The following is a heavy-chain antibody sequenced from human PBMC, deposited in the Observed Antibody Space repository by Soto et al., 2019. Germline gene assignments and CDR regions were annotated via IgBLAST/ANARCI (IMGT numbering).Heavy chain of an antibody. Sequence: VASVKVSCKASGYTFTNYGITWVRLAPGQGLEWMGWISGYNGNTNFAHKFQGRVTMTRDTSTSTVYMELRSLRSDDTAVYYCARDRPTIFGVVTTFEYWGRGTLVTVSS. J-gene: IGHJ4*02. D-gene: IGHD3-3*01. CDR1: GYTFTNYG. V-gene: IGHV1-18*01. CDR3: ARDRPTIFGVVTTFEY. CDR2: ISGYNGNT.